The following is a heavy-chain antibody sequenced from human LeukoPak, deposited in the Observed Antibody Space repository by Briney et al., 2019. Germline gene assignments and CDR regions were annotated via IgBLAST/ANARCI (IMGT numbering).Heavy chain of an antibody. CDR3: ARRLVDSGASQVSHD. V-gene: IGHV4-34*01. CDR1: SGSFSGYY. CDR2: INDSGSV. D-gene: IGHD2-15*01. Sequence: SETLSLTCAVYSGSFSGYYWSWIRQPPGKGLEWIGEINDSGSVNCNPSLKNRVTLSVDTSKNQFSLRLSSVAAADTAVYYCARRLVDSGASQVSHDLGQGTLVTVSS. J-gene: IGHJ4*02.